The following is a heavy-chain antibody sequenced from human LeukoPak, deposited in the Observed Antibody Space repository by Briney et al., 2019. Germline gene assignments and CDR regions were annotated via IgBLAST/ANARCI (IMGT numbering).Heavy chain of an antibody. J-gene: IGHJ4*02. CDR3: ARGALTYYYDY. CDR1: GFTFSDYY. CDR2: TSFSGNTI. Sequence: GGPLRLSCAASGFTFSDYYMSWIRQAPGKGLEWVSYTSFSGNTISYADSVKGRFTFSRDNAKNSLFLQMNSLRAEDTAVYYCARGALTYYYDYWGQGTLVAVSS. V-gene: IGHV3-11*01. D-gene: IGHD4/OR15-4a*01.